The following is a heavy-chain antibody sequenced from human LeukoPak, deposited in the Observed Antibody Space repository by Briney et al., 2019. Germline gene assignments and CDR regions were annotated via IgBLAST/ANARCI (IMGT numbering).Heavy chain of an antibody. Sequence: GGSLRLSCAASGFTFSSYAMSWVRQAPGKGLEWVSAISGSGGSTYYADSVKGRFTISRDNAKNSLYLQMNSLRAEDTAVYYCARDILTGSQSRFQHWGQGTLVTVSS. CDR2: ISGSGGST. CDR1: GFTFSSYA. J-gene: IGHJ1*01. CDR3: ARDILTGSQSRFQH. V-gene: IGHV3-23*01. D-gene: IGHD3-9*01.